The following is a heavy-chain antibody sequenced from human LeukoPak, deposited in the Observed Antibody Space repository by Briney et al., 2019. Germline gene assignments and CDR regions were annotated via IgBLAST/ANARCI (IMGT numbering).Heavy chain of an antibody. CDR3: ARPQLELSFGHYYGMDV. CDR1: GFTFSSYW. D-gene: IGHD1-7*01. CDR2: INSDGSNT. V-gene: IGHV3-74*01. J-gene: IGHJ6*02. Sequence: GGSLRLSCAASGFTFSSYWMHWVRHAPGKGLVWVSRINSDGSNTNYADSVKGRFTISRDNSKNTLYLQMNSLRAEDTAVYYCARPQLELSFGHYYGMDVWGQGTTVTVSS.